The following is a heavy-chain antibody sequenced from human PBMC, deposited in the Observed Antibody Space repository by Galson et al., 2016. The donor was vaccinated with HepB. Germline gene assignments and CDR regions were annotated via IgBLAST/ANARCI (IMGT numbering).Heavy chain of an antibody. V-gene: IGHV6-1*01. J-gene: IGHJ4*02. CDR2: TFYRSNWQN. CDR1: GDSVSSNSAG. CDR3: ARSYLLGRGFGW. D-gene: IGHD3-10*01. Sequence: CAISGDSVSSNSAGWNWIRQSPSRGLECLGRTFYRSNWQNDYAESVNSRISINADTAKNEFSLHLRSVTPEDTGVYYCARSYLLGRGFGWWGPGTPVTVSS.